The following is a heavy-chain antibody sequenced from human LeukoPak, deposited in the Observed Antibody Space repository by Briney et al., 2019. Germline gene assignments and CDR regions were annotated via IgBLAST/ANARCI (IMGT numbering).Heavy chain of an antibody. CDR3: TSTTVTTMDV. D-gene: IGHD4-17*01. Sequence: PGGSLRLSCEASGITLRNHWMHWVRQAPGKGLVWVSRISEDGSSTSYADSVKGRFTISRDNARNMLHLQMNSLRAEDTAVYYCTSTTVTTMDVWGQGTTVIVSS. CDR2: ISEDGSST. V-gene: IGHV3-74*01. CDR1: GITLRNHW. J-gene: IGHJ6*02.